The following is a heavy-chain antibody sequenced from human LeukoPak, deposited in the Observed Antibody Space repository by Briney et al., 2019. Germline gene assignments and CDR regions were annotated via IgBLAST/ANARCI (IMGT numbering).Heavy chain of an antibody. CDR2: IKQDGSEK. Sequence: GGSLRLSCAASGFTFSSYWMSWVRQAPGKGLEWVANIKQDGSEKYYVDSVKSRFTISRDNAKNSLYLQMNSLRAEDTAVYYCASEGSENYYDSSGPEYWGQGTLVTVSS. CDR1: GFTFSSYW. CDR3: ASEGSENYYDSSGPEY. D-gene: IGHD3-22*01. V-gene: IGHV3-7*01. J-gene: IGHJ4*02.